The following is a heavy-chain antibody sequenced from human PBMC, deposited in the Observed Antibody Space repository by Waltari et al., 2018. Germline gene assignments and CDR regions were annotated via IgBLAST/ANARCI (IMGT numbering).Heavy chain of an antibody. D-gene: IGHD3-9*01. J-gene: IGHJ6*03. CDR1: GYTLTELS. V-gene: IGHV1-24*01. CDR3: ATKLRYFDWLFQSPYYYMDV. CDR2: FDPEDGET. Sequence: QVQLVQSGAEVKKPGASVKVSCKVSGYTLTELSMHWVRQAPGKGLEWMGGFDPEDGETIYAQKFQGRVTMTEDTSTDTAYMELSSLRSEDTAVYYCATKLRYFDWLFQSPYYYMDVWGKGTTVTVSS.